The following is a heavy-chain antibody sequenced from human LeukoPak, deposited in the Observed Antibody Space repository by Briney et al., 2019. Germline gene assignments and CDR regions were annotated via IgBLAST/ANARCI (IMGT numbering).Heavy chain of an antibody. D-gene: IGHD3-10*01. CDR1: GFTFKDCA. Sequence: PGGSLRLSCAASGFTFKDCAMSWVHQAPGKGLEWVSGISGTGYNTYYADSVKGRFTISRDNSKNTLYLQMNSLGAEDTAVYCCAKHVSGSLFYFDYWGQRTLVTVSS. CDR2: ISGTGYNT. J-gene: IGHJ4*02. CDR3: AKHVSGSLFYFDY. V-gene: IGHV3-23*01.